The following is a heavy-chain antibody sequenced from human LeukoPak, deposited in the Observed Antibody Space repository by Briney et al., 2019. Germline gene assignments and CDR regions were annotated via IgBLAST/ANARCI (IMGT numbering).Heavy chain of an antibody. D-gene: IGHD1-1*01. CDR1: RYTFTGYY. CDR2: INPNSGNT. V-gene: IGHV1-8*02. CDR3: ARAEVRWNGGVDY. Sequence: ASVKVSCKASRYTFTGYYMHWVRQAPGQGLEWMGWINPNSGNTGYAQKFQGRVTMTRNTSISTAYMELSSLRSEDTAVYYCARAEVRWNGGVDYWGQGTLVTVSS. J-gene: IGHJ4*02.